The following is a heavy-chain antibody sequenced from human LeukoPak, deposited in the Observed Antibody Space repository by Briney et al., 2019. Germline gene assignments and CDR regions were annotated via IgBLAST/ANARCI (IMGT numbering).Heavy chain of an antibody. J-gene: IGHJ5*02. D-gene: IGHD1-1*01. V-gene: IGHV4-34*01. CDR3: ARGRTTGTTIWFDP. CDR2: LNHSGST. CDR1: GGSFSGYY. Sequence: SETLSLTYAVYGGSFSGYYWSWIRQPPGKGLEWMGELNHSGSTNYNPSLKRRVTISVDTSKNQFSLKLSSVTAADSAVYYCARGRTTGTTIWFDPWGQGTLVTVSS.